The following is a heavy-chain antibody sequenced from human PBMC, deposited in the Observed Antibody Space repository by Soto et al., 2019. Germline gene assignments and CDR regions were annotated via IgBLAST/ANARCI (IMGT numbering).Heavy chain of an antibody. Sequence: VGSLRLSCAASGFSFGSYALSWVRQAPGKGLEWVSTISGSDGKTFYADSVKGRFSIPRDTSQSTLYLQMNSLRADDTAMYYCARWSYLDYWGQGTRVTVSS. CDR2: ISGSDGKT. CDR1: GFSFGSYA. J-gene: IGHJ4*02. CDR3: ARWSYLDY. V-gene: IGHV3-23*01. D-gene: IGHD3-3*01.